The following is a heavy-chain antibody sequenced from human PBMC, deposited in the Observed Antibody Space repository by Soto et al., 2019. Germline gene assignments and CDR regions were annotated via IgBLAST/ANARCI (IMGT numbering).Heavy chain of an antibody. D-gene: IGHD2-2*01. CDR2: IYTTGTT. Sequence: SETLSLTCTVSGGSISSFYWSWIRQPAGKGLEWIWRIYTTGTTDYNPSLKSRVTMSIDTSKNQFSLKVISVTAADTAVYYFARAQVAAAFDYWGRGTLVTVSS. J-gene: IGHJ4*02. CDR3: ARAQVAAAFDY. V-gene: IGHV4-4*07. CDR1: GGSISSFY.